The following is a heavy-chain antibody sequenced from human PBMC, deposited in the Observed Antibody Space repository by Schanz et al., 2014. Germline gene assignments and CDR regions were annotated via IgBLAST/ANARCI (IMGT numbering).Heavy chain of an antibody. CDR1: GFTFSSYG. CDR3: VRDTDYHFDY. Sequence: QVQLVESGGGVVQPGRSLRLSCAASGFTFSSYGMHWVRQAPGKGLEWVAVIWYDGNNKFYADSVKGRFTISRDNSKNTLYLQMNSLRAEDTAVYYCVRDTDYHFDYWGQGTLVTASS. J-gene: IGHJ4*02. V-gene: IGHV3-33*01. CDR2: IWYDGNNK. D-gene: IGHD4-17*01.